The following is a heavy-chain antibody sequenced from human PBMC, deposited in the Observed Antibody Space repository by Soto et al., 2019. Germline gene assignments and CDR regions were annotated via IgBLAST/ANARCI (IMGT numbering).Heavy chain of an antibody. Sequence: SVKVSCKASGGTFSSYAISWVRQAPGQGLEWMGGIIPIFGTANYAQKFQGRVTITADEFTSTAYMELSSLRSEDTAVYYCAREGLHVDTAMVPGNVWGQGTTVTVSS. CDR2: IIPIFGTA. J-gene: IGHJ6*02. CDR3: AREGLHVDTAMVPGNV. D-gene: IGHD5-18*01. V-gene: IGHV1-69*13. CDR1: GGTFSSYA.